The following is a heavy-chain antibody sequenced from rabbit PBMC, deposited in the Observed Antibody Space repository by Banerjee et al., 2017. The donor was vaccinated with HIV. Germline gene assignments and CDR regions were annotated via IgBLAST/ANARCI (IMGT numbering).Heavy chain of an antibody. D-gene: IGHD4-1*01. CDR1: GFDFSAYTF. CDR3: ARDLTGVIGWNFGW. V-gene: IGHV1S45*01. Sequence: QEQLVESGGDLVQPGASLTLTCTASGFDFSAYTFMCWVRQAPGKGLEWIACIDTGSRDFTYYASWAKGRFTISKTSSTTVTLQMTSLTAADTATYFCARDLTGVIGWNFGWWGQGTLVTVS. CDR2: IDTGSRDFT. J-gene: IGHJ3*01.